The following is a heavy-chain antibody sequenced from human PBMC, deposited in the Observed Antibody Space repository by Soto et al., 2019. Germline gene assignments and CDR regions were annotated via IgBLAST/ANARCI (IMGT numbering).Heavy chain of an antibody. J-gene: IGHJ4*01. CDR1: GFTFNSYT. Sequence: GGSLRLSCASSGFTFNSYTMALVHQAPGKGLEWVSSISGSGGSPSYADSVQGRFTISRDNSRNTISLQMNSLRAEDTATYYCAKARCTGNSCYVPDYWGHGSLVTVSS. CDR3: AKARCTGNSCYVPDY. D-gene: IGHD2-8*02. CDR2: ISGSGGSP. V-gene: IGHV3-23*01.